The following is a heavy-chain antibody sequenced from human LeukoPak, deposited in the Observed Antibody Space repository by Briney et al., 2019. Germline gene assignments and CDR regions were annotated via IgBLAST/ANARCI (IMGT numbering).Heavy chain of an antibody. D-gene: IGHD4-17*01. Sequence: SETLSLTCAVSGYSISSGYFWGWIRQPPGKGLEWIGSIYHSGTTYYNPSRKSRVTISVDTSKNQFSLKLSSVTAADTAVYYCARPPDSGDYGAAFDWWGQGTLVTVSS. CDR2: IYHSGTT. V-gene: IGHV4-38-2*01. CDR3: ARPPDSGDYGAAFDW. J-gene: IGHJ4*02. CDR1: GYSISSGYF.